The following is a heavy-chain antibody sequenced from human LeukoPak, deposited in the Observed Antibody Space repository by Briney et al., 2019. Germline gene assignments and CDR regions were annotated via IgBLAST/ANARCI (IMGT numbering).Heavy chain of an antibody. Sequence: QTGGSLRLSCAASGFTFSSYWMSWVRQAPGKGLEWVANIKQDGSEKYYVDSVKGRFTISRDNAKNSLYLQMNSLRAGDTAVYYCARDLGAAAAGSIAFDIWGQGTMVTVSS. V-gene: IGHV3-7*01. D-gene: IGHD6-13*01. CDR3: ARDLGAAAAGSIAFDI. J-gene: IGHJ3*02. CDR2: IKQDGSEK. CDR1: GFTFSSYW.